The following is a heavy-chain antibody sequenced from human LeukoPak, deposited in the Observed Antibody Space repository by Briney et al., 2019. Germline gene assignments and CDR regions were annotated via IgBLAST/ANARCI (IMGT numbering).Heavy chain of an antibody. CDR2: IYSSGST. Sequence: SETLSLTCTVSGGSISSYYWSWIRQPAGKGLEWIGRIYSSGSTYYNPSLKSRVTMSVDTSKNQFSLELSSVTAADTAVYYCARGQYHLLYWYFDLWGRGTLVTVSS. J-gene: IGHJ2*01. V-gene: IGHV4-4*07. CDR1: GGSISSYY. CDR3: ARGQYHLLYWYFDL. D-gene: IGHD2-2*01.